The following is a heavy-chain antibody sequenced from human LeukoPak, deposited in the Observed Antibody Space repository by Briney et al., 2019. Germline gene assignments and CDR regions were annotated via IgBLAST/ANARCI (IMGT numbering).Heavy chain of an antibody. CDR1: GGSISSGAYY. V-gene: IGHV4-61*02. CDR3: ARDVYASETYYVGH. Sequence: PSETLSLTCTVSGGSISSGAYYWSWIRQPAGKGLESIGRFYTTGSTNYSPSLKSRVTISVDTARNQFSLKLSSVTAADTAVYYCARDVYASETYYVGHWGQGILVTVSS. D-gene: IGHD3-10*01. J-gene: IGHJ4*02. CDR2: FYTTGST.